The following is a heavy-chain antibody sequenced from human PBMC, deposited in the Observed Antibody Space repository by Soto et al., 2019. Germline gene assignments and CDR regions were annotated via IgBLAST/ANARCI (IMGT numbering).Heavy chain of an antibody. CDR2: ISAGGDNT. Sequence: RGSLLLSCASSVFTVSIYAMDWVRQAPGQGLEWVSAISAGGDNTYYADSVKGRFTISRDNSKNTLFLQMSSLGAEYTAVYYCASYCSTSRCYTRTFDPWGQGTMVTVSS. J-gene: IGHJ5*02. CDR3: ASYCSTSRCYTRTFDP. D-gene: IGHD2-2*02. CDR1: VFTVSIYA. V-gene: IGHV3-23*01.